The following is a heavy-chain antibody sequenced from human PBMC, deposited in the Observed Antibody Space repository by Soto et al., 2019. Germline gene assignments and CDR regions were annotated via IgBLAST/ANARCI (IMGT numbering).Heavy chain of an antibody. D-gene: IGHD3-10*01. CDR3: ARDLDPSGSCYDDE. V-gene: IGHV1-18*01. Sequence: SVQVSCKASGYTFSSIGISWVRQAPGQGLEWMGWISPYKGNTHYAQGLQGRVTMTTDTSTSTAYMELRSLRSDDTAVYYCARDLDPSGSCYDDEWGQGTLVTVCS. CDR2: ISPYKGNT. CDR1: GYTFSSIG. J-gene: IGHJ4*02.